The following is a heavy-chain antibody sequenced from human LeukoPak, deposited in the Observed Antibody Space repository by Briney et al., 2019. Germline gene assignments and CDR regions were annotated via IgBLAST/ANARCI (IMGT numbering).Heavy chain of an antibody. D-gene: IGHD1-14*01. J-gene: IGHJ6*03. CDR2: IYSGGRT. CDR1: GFTVSSNY. Sequence: GGSLRLSCAASGFTVSSNYMSWVRQAPGKGREGGSVIYSGGRTDYAEAVKGRFTISRHNSKNTPYRQMNSLRAQDKAVYYCAKRRGPELLYYSSMDVWGKGTTVTV. V-gene: IGHV3-66*01. CDR3: AKRRGPELLYYSSMDV.